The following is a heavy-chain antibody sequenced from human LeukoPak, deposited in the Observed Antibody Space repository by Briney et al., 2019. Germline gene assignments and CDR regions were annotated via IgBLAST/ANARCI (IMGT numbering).Heavy chain of an antibody. J-gene: IGHJ4*02. D-gene: IGHD3-10*01. Sequence: SETLSLTCTVSGGSISSSSYYWGWIRQPPGKGLEWIGSIYYSGSTYYNPSLKSRVTISVDTSKNQFSLKLSSVTAADTAVYYCARRGGLFRPSPVDYWGQGTLVTVSS. CDR3: ARRGGLFRPSPVDY. CDR2: IYYSGST. CDR1: GGSISSSSYY. V-gene: IGHV4-39*01.